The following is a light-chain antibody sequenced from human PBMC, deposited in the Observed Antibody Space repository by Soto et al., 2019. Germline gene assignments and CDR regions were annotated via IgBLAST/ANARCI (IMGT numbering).Light chain of an antibody. CDR3: QQYGSSPSIT. V-gene: IGKV3-20*01. Sequence: ESVFRQSPRTLSLSPGEGATVSCRASQSIKSKSLVWYQRKFGQAPRLIIYNTYSRATGIPDRFSGSGSGTDFTLSISRLEPEDFAVYYCQQYGSSPSITCGQGTRLEI. CDR1: QSIKSKS. J-gene: IGKJ5*01. CDR2: NTY.